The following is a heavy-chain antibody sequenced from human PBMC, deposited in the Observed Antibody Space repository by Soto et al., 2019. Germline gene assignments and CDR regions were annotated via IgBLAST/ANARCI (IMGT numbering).Heavy chain of an antibody. CDR1: GFTFSSYG. CDR2: ISYDGSNK. D-gene: IGHD2-15*01. J-gene: IGHJ4*02. Sequence: QVQLVESGGGVVQPGRSQRLSCAASGFTFSSYGMHWVRQAPGKGLEWVAVISYDGSNKYYADSVKGRFTISRDNSKNTLYLQMNSLRAEDTAVYYCAKDACSGGSCYSSFDYWGQGTLVTVSS. CDR3: AKDACSGGSCYSSFDY. V-gene: IGHV3-30*18.